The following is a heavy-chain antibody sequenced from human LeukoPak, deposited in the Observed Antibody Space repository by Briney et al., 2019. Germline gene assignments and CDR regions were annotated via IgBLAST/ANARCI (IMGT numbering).Heavy chain of an antibody. Sequence: QPGGSLRLSCAASGFTFSSYAMSWVRQAPGKGLEWVSAISGSGGSTYYADSVKGRFTISRDNSKNTLYLQMNSLRAEDTAVYYCAKFFRYRIAASDYFDYWGQGTLVTVSS. V-gene: IGHV3-23*01. CDR3: AKFFRYRIAASDYFDY. D-gene: IGHD6-6*01. J-gene: IGHJ4*02. CDR2: ISGSGGST. CDR1: GFTFSSYA.